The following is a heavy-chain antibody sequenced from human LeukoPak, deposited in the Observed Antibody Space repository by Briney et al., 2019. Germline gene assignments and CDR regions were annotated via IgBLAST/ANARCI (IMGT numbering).Heavy chain of an antibody. Sequence: GGSLRLSCAASGFTFSSYWMRWVRHAPGKGLEWVANIKQDGSEKNYVDSVKGRFTISRDNAKNSLYLQMNSLRAEDTAVYYCASGLELDYWGQGTQVTVSS. J-gene: IGHJ4*02. CDR1: GFTFSSYW. CDR3: ASGLELDY. CDR2: IKQDGSEK. V-gene: IGHV3-7*03.